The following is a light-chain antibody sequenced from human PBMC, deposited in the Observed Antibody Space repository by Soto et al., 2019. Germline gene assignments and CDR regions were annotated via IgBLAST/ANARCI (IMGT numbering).Light chain of an antibody. V-gene: IGLV1-40*01. CDR2: DNT. CDR3: QSFDSSLNERV. CDR1: SSNIGAPYD. Sequence: QSVLTQPPSVSGAPGQRVTISCTGSSSNIGAPYDVHWYQQLPGTAPKLLIYDNTNRPSGVPDRFSGSKSGTSASLAITGLQAEDEADYYCQSFDSSLNERVFGGGTKLTVL. J-gene: IGLJ3*02.